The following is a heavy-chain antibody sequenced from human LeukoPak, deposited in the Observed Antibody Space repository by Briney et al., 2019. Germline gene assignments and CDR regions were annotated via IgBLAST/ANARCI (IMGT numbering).Heavy chain of an antibody. CDR3: ARDYFSSAFGRFFDP. CDR1: GYTFTSYD. D-gene: IGHD6-19*01. V-gene: IGHV1-2*02. CDR2: INPNSGVT. Sequence: ASVKVSCKASGYTFTSYDINWVRQATGQGLEWMGWINPNSGVTNSAQKFQDRLTMTRDTSITTAYLELSRLRSDDTAFYYCARDYFSSAFGRFFDPWGQGTLVTVSS. J-gene: IGHJ5*02.